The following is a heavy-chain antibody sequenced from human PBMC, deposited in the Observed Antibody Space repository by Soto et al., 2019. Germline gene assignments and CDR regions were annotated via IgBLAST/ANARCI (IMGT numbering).Heavy chain of an antibody. CDR2: IKQDGSEQ. CDR1: GFTLSSYW. Sequence: ESGGGLVQPGGSLRLSCVGSGFTLSSYWMSWARQAPGKGLEWLANIKQDGSEQHYVDSVKGRFSISRDNAQNSLFLHMSRLRDEDTAVYYCARGSSLNYWGQGTLVTVSS. J-gene: IGHJ4*02. V-gene: IGHV3-7*01. CDR3: ARGSSLNY. D-gene: IGHD6-13*01.